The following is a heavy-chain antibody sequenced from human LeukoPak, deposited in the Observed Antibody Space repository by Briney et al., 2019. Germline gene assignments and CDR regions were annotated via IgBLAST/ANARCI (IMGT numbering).Heavy chain of an antibody. D-gene: IGHD3-10*01. V-gene: IGHV4-4*07. CDR3: ARGFRAYYYGSGSSGFDP. CDR1: GGSISSYY. Sequence: SETLSLTCTVSGGSISSYYWSWIRQPAGKGLEWIGRIYTSGSTSYNPSLKSRVTISVDTSKNQFSLKLSSVTAADTAVYYCARGFRAYYYGSGSSGFDPWGQGTLVTVSS. J-gene: IGHJ5*02. CDR2: IYTSGST.